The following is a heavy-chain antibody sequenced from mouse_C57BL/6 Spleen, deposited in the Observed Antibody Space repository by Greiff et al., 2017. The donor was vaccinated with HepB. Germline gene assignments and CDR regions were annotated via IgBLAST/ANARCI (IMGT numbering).Heavy chain of an antibody. J-gene: IGHJ4*01. CDR1: GFTITDYY. Sequence: EVKLVESGGGLVQPGGSLSLSCAASGFTITDYYMSWVRQPPGKALEWLGFIRNKANGYTTEYSASVKGRFTISRDNSQSILYLQMNALRAEDSATYYCARWGYSNYVQYYYAMDYWGQGTSVTVSS. V-gene: IGHV7-3*01. CDR3: ARWGYSNYVQYYYAMDY. D-gene: IGHD2-5*01. CDR2: IRNKANGYTT.